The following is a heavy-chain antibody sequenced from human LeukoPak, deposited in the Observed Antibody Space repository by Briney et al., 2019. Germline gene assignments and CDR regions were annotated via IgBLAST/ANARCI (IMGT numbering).Heavy chain of an antibody. CDR1: GYTFISYG. CDR3: ARDFDYYGSGSYDYYYGMDV. V-gene: IGHV1-18*01. CDR2: ISAYNGNT. D-gene: IGHD3-10*01. Sequence: ASVKVSCKASGYTFISYGISWVRQAPGQGLEWMGWISAYNGNTNYAQKLQGRVTMTTDTSTSTAYMELRSLRSDDTAVYYCARDFDYYGSGSYDYYYGMDVWGQGTTVTVSS. J-gene: IGHJ6*02.